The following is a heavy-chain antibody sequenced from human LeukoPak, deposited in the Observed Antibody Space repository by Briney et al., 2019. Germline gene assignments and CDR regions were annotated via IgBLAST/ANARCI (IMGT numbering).Heavy chain of an antibody. V-gene: IGHV3-11*04. D-gene: IGHD3-22*01. CDR2: IISTGSTM. J-gene: IGHJ3*02. CDR3: ARDSSAYSDAFDI. CDR1: GFTFSDHY. Sequence: GSLRLSCAASGFTFSDHYMTWIRQAPGKGLEWLSYIISTGSTMYYADSVKGRFTISRDNAKNSLYLQMNSLRAEDTAVYYCARDSSAYSDAFDIWGQGTMVTVSS.